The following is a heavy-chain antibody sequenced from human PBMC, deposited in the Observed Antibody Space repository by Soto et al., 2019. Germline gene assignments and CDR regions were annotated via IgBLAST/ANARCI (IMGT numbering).Heavy chain of an antibody. Sequence: EVQLLESGGGLVQPGGSLRLSCAATGFSFSSYAMTWVRQAPGKGLEWVSAISGSGADTYYADSVKGRFTISRDNSKNTVYVQMNSLGADDTAIYYCAKADASGYNSVLFDYWGQGTLVTVSS. CDR2: ISGSGADT. CDR3: AKADASGYNSVLFDY. J-gene: IGHJ4*02. V-gene: IGHV3-23*01. CDR1: GFSFSSYA. D-gene: IGHD3-22*01.